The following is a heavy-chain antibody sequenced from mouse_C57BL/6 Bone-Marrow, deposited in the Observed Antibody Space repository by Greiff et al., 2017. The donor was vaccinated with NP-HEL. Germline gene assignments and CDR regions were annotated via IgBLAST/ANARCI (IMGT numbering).Heavy chain of an antibody. Sequence: EVKLMESGGGLVQPGGSLSLSCAASGFTFTDYYMSWVRQPPGKALEWLGFIRNKANGYTTEYSASVKGRFTISRDNSQSILYLQMNALRAEDSAHYYFASFAPTYVVSPSSFDAWGQGPPPPAPS. CDR1: GFTFTDYY. CDR3: ASFAPTYVVSPSSFDA. CDR2: IRNKANGYTT. D-gene: IGHD5-1*01. J-gene: IGHJ2*01. V-gene: IGHV7-3*01.